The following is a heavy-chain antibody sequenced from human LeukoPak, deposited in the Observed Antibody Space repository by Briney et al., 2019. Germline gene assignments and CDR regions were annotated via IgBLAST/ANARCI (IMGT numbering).Heavy chain of an antibody. CDR3: ASSYCSGANCYAFDY. V-gene: IGHV3-21*04. CDR1: GFTFSIYS. CDR2: ISKNSIYI. D-gene: IGHD2-15*01. J-gene: IGHJ4*02. Sequence: GGSLRLSCVTSGFTFSIYSMNWVRQAPGKGLEWVSCISKNSIYIDYGGSVKGRFTISRDNAKNSLYLQMNSLRAEDTAVYYCASSYCSGANCYAFDYWGQGTLVTVSS.